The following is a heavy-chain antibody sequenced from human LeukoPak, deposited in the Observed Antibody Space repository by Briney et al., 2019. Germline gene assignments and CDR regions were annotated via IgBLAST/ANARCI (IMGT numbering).Heavy chain of an antibody. V-gene: IGHV4-31*03. CDR2: IYYSGST. CDR1: GGSINSGGYY. J-gene: IGHJ4*02. CDR3: AKTYYDILTGYRPFDY. Sequence: SSETLSLTCTVSGGSINSGGYYWSWIRQHPGKGLEWIGYIYYSGSTYYNPSLKSRVAISVDTSKNQFSLKLSSVTAADTAVYYCAKTYYDILTGYRPFDYWGQGTLVTVSS. D-gene: IGHD3-9*01.